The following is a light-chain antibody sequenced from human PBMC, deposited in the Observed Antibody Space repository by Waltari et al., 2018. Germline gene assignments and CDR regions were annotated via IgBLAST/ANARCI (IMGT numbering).Light chain of an antibody. J-gene: IGKJ5*01. CDR2: WAS. V-gene: IGKV4-1*01. CDR3: QQYSSPSSIT. CDR1: QTILYSGNNRQC. Sequence: IVMTQSPDSLAVSLGERATINCKSSQTILYSGNNRQCLAWYQQKPGQPPRLLIYWASSRESGVPDRFSSSGSGTDVTLTISSLQAEDVAVYYCQQYSSPSSITFGQGTRLEIK.